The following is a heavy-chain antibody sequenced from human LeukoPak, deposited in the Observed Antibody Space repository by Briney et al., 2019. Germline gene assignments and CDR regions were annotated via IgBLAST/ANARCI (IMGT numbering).Heavy chain of an antibody. CDR2: INHSGSTT. Sequence: SQTLSLTCAVYGGSFSGYYWSWIRQPPRKGLEWIGEINHSGSTTNYNPSLKSRVTISVDTSRNQFTLKLTSVTAADTAVYYCARTTEGGYTYGYFYYYYMDVWGKGTTVTISS. CDR3: ARTTEGGYTYGYFYYYYMDV. J-gene: IGHJ6*03. V-gene: IGHV4-34*01. D-gene: IGHD5-18*01. CDR1: GGSFSGYY.